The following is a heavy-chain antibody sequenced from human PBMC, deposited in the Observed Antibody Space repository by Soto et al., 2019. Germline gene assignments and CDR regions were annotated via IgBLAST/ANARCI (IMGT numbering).Heavy chain of an antibody. V-gene: IGHV3-23*01. D-gene: IGHD4-17*01. Sequence: EVNLLESGGGVVQPGESLRISCVGSGFTFKNYAMTWVRQAPGKGLEWVSGTTGSGANKHYADSVRGRFTISRDNPKKTLYLEMKSLRVEDTAVYYCAKDGNFGEDGPAEYFEHWGQGTLVTVSS. J-gene: IGHJ1*01. CDR2: TTGSGANK. CDR1: GFTFKNYA. CDR3: AKDGNFGEDGPAEYFEH.